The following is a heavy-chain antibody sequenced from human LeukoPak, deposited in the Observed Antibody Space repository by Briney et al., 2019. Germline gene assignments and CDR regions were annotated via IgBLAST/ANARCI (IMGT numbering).Heavy chain of an antibody. CDR2: IWSDGSNK. Sequence: GGSLRLSCAASGFTLSRYGMHWVRQAPGKGLEWVAVIWSDGSNKYYADSVKGRFTISRDNSKNTLYLQMNSLRAEDTAVYYCVRDLTAVTTGCLRYWGQGTLVTVFS. D-gene: IGHD4-17*01. J-gene: IGHJ4*02. V-gene: IGHV3-33*01. CDR1: GFTLSRYG. CDR3: VRDLTAVTTGCLRY.